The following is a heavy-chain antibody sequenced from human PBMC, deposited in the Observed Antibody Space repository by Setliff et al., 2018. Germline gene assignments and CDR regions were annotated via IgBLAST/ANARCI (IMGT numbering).Heavy chain of an antibody. Sequence: ASVKVSCKTSGYTFINYGISWVRQVPGQGLEWMGWISGYKSNPNYLQKMQGRLTMTTDTSTSTAYMELRSLRSDDTAIYYCARVSLPAAIVRFDSWGQGTLVTVSS. CDR1: GYTFINYG. D-gene: IGHD2-2*01. J-gene: IGHJ4*02. V-gene: IGHV1-18*04. CDR2: ISGYKSNP. CDR3: ARVSLPAAIVRFDS.